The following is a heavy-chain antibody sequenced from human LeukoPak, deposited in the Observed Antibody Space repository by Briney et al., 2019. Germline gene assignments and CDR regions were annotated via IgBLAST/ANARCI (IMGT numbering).Heavy chain of an antibody. V-gene: IGHV3-30-3*01. CDR3: AREYCSSTSCSPAGY. CDR2: ISYDGSNK. Sequence: GSLRLSCAASGFTFRTYAMHWVRQAPGKGLEWVAVISYDGSNKYYADSVKGRFTISRDNSRNTLYLQMNSLRAEDTAVYYCAREYCSSTSCSPAGYWGQGTLVTVSS. CDR1: GFTFRTYA. J-gene: IGHJ4*02. D-gene: IGHD2-2*01.